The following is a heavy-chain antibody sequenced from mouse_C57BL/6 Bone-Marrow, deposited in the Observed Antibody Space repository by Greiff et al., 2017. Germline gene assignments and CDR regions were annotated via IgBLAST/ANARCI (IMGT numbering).Heavy chain of an antibody. CDR2: IWSDGST. Sequence: QVQLKQSGPGLVAPSQSLSITCTVSGFSLTSYGVHWVRQPPGKGLEWLVVIWSDGSTTYNSALKSRLSISKDNSKSQVFLKMNSLQTDDTAMYYCARHGGGNYPFAYWGQGTLVTVSA. J-gene: IGHJ3*01. CDR3: ARHGGGNYPFAY. D-gene: IGHD2-1*01. CDR1: GFSLTSYG. V-gene: IGHV2-6-1*01.